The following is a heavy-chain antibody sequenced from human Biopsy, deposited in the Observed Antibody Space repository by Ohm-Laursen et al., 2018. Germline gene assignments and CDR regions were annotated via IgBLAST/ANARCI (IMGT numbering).Heavy chain of an antibody. J-gene: IGHJ4*02. CDR1: GKTFSDYQ. V-gene: IGHV4-34*08. D-gene: IGHD2-15*01. Sequence: TLSLTCAVFGKTFSDYQWSWIRQPPGKGLEWFGQINQAGTTNYNPSLKSRVSISADASKYEFSLRLTSVTAADTAVYLCGNEVHGRDYWGLGAQVTVSS. CDR2: INQAGTT. CDR3: GNEVHGRDY.